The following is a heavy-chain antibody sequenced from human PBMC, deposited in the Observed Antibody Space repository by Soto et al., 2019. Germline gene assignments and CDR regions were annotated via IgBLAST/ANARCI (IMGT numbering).Heavy chain of an antibody. CDR1: GFTFSNYW. J-gene: IGHJ3*02. CDR2: IKQDGSQK. D-gene: IGHD2-15*01. V-gene: IGHV3-7*04. Sequence: GGSLRLSCAASGFTFSNYWMSWVRQAPGKGLEWVANIKQDGSQKWYVDSVKGRFTISRDNAKNSLYLHMNSLRDEDTAVYFCARELVLGLKSAFDMWGQGTLVTVSS. CDR3: ARELVLGLKSAFDM.